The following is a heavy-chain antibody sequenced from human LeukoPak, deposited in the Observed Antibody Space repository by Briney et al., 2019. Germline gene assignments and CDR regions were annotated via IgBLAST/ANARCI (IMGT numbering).Heavy chain of an antibody. V-gene: IGHV4-59*12. J-gene: IGHJ4*02. CDR1: GGSISSYY. Sequence: SETLSLTCTVSGGSISSYYWSWIRQPPGKGLEWIGSIYYRGSTYYNPSLKSRVTISVDTSKNQFSLKLSSVTAADTAVYYCARGPSGYHNTGGQGTLVTVSS. D-gene: IGHD5-12*01. CDR3: ARGPSGYHNT. CDR2: IYYRGST.